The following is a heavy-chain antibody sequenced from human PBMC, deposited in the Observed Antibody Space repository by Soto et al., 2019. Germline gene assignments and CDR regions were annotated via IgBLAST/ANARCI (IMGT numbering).Heavy chain of an antibody. CDR1: GFTFSNAW. CDR2: IKSKTDGGTT. J-gene: IGHJ6*02. V-gene: IGHV3-15*01. Sequence: GGSLRLSCAASGFTFSNAWMSWVRQAPGKGLEWVGRIKSKTDGGTTDYAAPVKGRFTISRDDSKNTLYLQMNSLKTEDTAVYYCTTEGYYDFWSGYWPSYGMDVWGQGXTVTVSS. D-gene: IGHD3-3*01. CDR3: TTEGYYDFWSGYWPSYGMDV.